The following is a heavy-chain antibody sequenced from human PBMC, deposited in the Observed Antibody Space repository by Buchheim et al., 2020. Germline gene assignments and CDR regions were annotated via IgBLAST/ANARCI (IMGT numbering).Heavy chain of an antibody. Sequence: EVHLVESGGDLVQPGGSLRLSCAVSGFTFSAYSMSWVRQAPGKGLEWVSYISSSSSTIYYADSVKGRFTISRDNAKNSLYLQINSLRAEDTAVYYCATERPYYYGSGAYPDRAYWGQGTL. CDR1: GFTFSAYS. V-gene: IGHV3-48*01. J-gene: IGHJ4*02. D-gene: IGHD3-10*01. CDR3: ATERPYYYGSGAYPDRAY. CDR2: ISSSSSTI.